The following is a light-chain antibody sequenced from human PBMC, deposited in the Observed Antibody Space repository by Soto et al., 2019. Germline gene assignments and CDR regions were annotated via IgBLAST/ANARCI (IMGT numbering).Light chain of an antibody. CDR1: QSTSGA. V-gene: IGKV1-5*01. Sequence: DIQMTQSPSTLSASVGDRVTITCRASQSTSGALAWYQQKPGKAPNLLIYDGSTLESGVPSRFSGGKSGTEFSLTISSLQPDDFATYYCQHYSTYQFAFGPGTKVDIK. CDR3: QHYSTYQFA. J-gene: IGKJ3*01. CDR2: DGS.